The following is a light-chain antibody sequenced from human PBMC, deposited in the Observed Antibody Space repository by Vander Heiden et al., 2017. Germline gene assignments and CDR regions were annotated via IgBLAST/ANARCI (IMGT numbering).Light chain of an antibody. CDR3: AAWDDSLNGPV. CDR2: SNN. CDR1: SSNLGSIT. Sequence: QSVLTQPPSASGTPGQRVTISCSGCSSNLGSITVNWYQQLPGTAPKLLIYSNNQRPSGVPDRFSGSKSGTSASLAISGLQSEDEADYYCAAWDDSLNGPVFGGGTKLTVL. J-gene: IGLJ3*02. V-gene: IGLV1-44*01.